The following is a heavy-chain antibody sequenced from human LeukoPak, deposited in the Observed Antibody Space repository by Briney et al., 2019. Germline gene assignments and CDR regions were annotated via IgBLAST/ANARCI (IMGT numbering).Heavy chain of an antibody. CDR3: AKRGVVIRVILVGFHKEAYYFDS. V-gene: IGHV3-23*01. D-gene: IGHD3-22*01. CDR1: GITLSNYG. J-gene: IGHJ4*02. CDR2: ISGSGGRT. Sequence: GGSLRLSCAVSGITLSNYGMSWVRLAPGKGLEWVGGISGSGGRTEYADSVKGRFTISRDNAKNTLYLQMNSLRAEDTAVYFCAKRGVVIRVILVGFHKEAYYFDSWGQGALVTVSS.